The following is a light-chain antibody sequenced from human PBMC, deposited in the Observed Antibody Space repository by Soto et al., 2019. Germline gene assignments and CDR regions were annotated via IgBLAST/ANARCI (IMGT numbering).Light chain of an antibody. CDR1: QTVSGSN. CDR3: QQYGNSLLT. V-gene: IGKV3-20*01. J-gene: IGKJ4*01. CDR2: GTS. Sequence: EIVLTQSPGTLSLSPGERATLSCRASQTVSGSNLAWYQQKPGQAPGLLIYGTSSRATGIPDRFTGSGSGTDFTLTINRLEPEDFAVYYCQQYGNSLLTFGGGTKVEVK.